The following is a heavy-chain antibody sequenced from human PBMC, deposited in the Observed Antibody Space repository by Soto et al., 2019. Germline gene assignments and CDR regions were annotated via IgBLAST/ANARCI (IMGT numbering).Heavy chain of an antibody. J-gene: IGHJ4*02. CDR1: GGTFTDYA. V-gene: IGHV1-69*13. CDR2: IIPIFRSS. Sequence: GASVKVSCKASGGTFTDYAFSWVRQAPGQGLEWMGGIIPIFRSSNFAQMFQGRLTIFADASAGTAYMELSSLRSDDTAIYYCAKDVGFQQHLFVFDLWGQGTLVTVSS. CDR3: AKDVGFQQHLFVFDL. D-gene: IGHD3-10*02.